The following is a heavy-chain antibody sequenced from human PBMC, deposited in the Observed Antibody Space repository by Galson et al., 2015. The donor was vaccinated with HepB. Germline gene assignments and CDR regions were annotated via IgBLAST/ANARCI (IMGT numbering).Heavy chain of an antibody. V-gene: IGHV3-30-3*01. CDR2: VSNDGLNT. D-gene: IGHD3-10*01. CDR3: ARGQTYYKSGNFAPFDP. J-gene: IGHJ5*02. CDR1: GFTFGTYV. Sequence: SLRLSCADSGFTFGTYVMHWVRQAPGKGLEWLSVVSNDGLNTSYADSVKGRFTISRGNSKNTLFLQMNSLRVEDTAVYFCARGQTYYKSGNFAPFDPWGQGTLVTVSS.